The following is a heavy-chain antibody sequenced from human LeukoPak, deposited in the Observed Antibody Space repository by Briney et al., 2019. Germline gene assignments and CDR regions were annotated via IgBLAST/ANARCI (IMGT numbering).Heavy chain of an antibody. D-gene: IGHD1-1*01. Sequence: KPSETLSLTCSVSGYSISSGYYWGWIRQPPGKGLDWIGSIYHSGKTYYNPSLESRVTISVDTSKNQFSLKLTSVTAADTAVYYCARHEGTPPYWGQGTLVTVSS. CDR1: GYSISSGYY. J-gene: IGHJ4*02. V-gene: IGHV4-38-2*02. CDR3: ARHEGTPPY. CDR2: IYHSGKT.